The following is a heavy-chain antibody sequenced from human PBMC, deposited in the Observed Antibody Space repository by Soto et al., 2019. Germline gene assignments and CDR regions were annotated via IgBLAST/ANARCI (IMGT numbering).Heavy chain of an antibody. V-gene: IGHV3-48*02. Sequence: GGSLRLCCAASGLTFSSYSMNWVRQAPGKGLEWVSYISSSSSTIYYADSVKGRFTISRDNAKNSLYLQMNSLRDEDTAVYYSARPEYSSSSYGMDVWGQGTTVTVSS. D-gene: IGHD6-6*01. J-gene: IGHJ6*02. CDR2: ISSSSSTI. CDR1: GLTFSSYS. CDR3: ARPEYSSSSYGMDV.